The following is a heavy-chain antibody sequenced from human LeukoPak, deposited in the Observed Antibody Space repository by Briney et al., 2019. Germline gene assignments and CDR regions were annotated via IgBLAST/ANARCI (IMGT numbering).Heavy chain of an antibody. V-gene: IGHV5-51*01. CDR3: ARWASGSYSGGWFDP. D-gene: IGHD1-26*01. Sequence: GESLKIFCKGSGYNFTSYWIGWVRPMPGQGLEWRGIIYPGDSDTRYSPSFQGQVTISADKSISTAYLQWSSLKASDTAMYYCARWASGSYSGGWFDPWGQGTLVTVSS. J-gene: IGHJ5*02. CDR1: GYNFTSYW. CDR2: IYPGDSDT.